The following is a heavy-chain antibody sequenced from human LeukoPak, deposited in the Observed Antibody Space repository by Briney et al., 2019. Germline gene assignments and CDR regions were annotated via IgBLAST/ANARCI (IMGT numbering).Heavy chain of an antibody. J-gene: IGHJ4*02. V-gene: IGHV4-39*07. D-gene: IGHD2-2*01. Sequence: SETLSLTCTVSGGSISSSGYYWGWIRQPPGKGLEWIGTISYSGSTYYNPSLKSRVTISVDTSKNRFSLKLSSVTAADTAVYYCARGGPGEFDYWGQGTLVTVSS. CDR2: ISYSGST. CDR3: ARGGPGEFDY. CDR1: GGSISSSGYY.